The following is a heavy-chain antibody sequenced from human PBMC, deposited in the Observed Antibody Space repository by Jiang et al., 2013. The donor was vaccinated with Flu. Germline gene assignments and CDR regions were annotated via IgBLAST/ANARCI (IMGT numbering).Heavy chain of an antibody. J-gene: IGHJ4*02. CDR2: IGTAGDT. CDR3: ARGLRIGYYDSGGFDY. D-gene: IGHD3-22*01. CDR1: GFTIGSYD. Sequence: QLLESGGGLVQPGGSLRLSCAASGFTIGSYDMYWVRQGTGKGLEWVSVIGTAGDTDYPGSVKGRFTISRESAKNSLYLQMNSLRAGDTAVYYCARGLRIGYYDSGGFDYWGQGTLVTVSS. V-gene: IGHV3-13*01.